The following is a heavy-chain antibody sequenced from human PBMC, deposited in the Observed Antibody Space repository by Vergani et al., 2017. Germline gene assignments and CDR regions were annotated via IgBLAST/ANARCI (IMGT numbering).Heavy chain of an antibody. J-gene: IGHJ4*02. CDR1: GYTFTSYG. Sequence: QVQLVQSGAEVKKPGASVKVSCKASGYTFTSYGISWVRQAPGQGLEWMGWISAYNGNTNYAQELQGRVTMTTDTSTSTAYMVLRSLRSDDTAVYYCARDSAYYYDSSGPDYWGQGTLLTVSS. D-gene: IGHD3-22*01. CDR3: ARDSAYYYDSSGPDY. CDR2: ISAYNGNT. V-gene: IGHV1-18*04.